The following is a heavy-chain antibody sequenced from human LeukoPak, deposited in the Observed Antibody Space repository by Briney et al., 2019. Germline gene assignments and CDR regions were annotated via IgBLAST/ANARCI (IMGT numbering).Heavy chain of an antibody. CDR2: MSCSGGGT. D-gene: IGHD3-22*01. Sequence: PGGSLRLSCAASGFTFSSNDLMWVRQAPGKGLEGGSTMSCSGGGTFYSDSVKGLFTSSRDNSKTTLYLQMISLRAEDTAVYFCAKVNFFDTSGLPPWGQGTMVTVSS. CDR1: GFTFSSND. CDR3: AKVNFFDTSGLPP. V-gene: IGHV3-23*01. J-gene: IGHJ4*02.